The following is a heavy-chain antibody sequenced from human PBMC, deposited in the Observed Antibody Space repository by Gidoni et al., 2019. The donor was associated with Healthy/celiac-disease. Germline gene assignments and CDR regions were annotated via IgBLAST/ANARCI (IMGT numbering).Heavy chain of an antibody. CDR2: ISSSSSYT. CDR3: ARDDRVGSSYFDY. D-gene: IGHD6-13*01. CDR1: GVTFSDYY. V-gene: IGHV3-11*06. Sequence: QVQLVESGGGLVKPGGSLRHSCAAAGVTFSDYYMSWIRQAPGKGLEWVSYISSSSSYTNYADSVKCRFTISRDNAKNSLYLQMNSLRAEDTAVYYCARDDRVGSSYFDYWGQGTLVTVSS. J-gene: IGHJ4*02.